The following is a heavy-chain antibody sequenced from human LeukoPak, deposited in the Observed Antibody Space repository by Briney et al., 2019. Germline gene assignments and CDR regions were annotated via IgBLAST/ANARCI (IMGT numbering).Heavy chain of an antibody. CDR1: GGSFSGYY. CDR3: ARGLQTH. J-gene: IGHJ4*02. CDR2: INHSGST. V-gene: IGHV4-34*01. Sequence: SETLSLTCAVYGGSFSGYYWSWIRQPPGKGLEWIGEINHSGSTNYNPSLKSRVTISVDTSKNQFSLKLSSVTAADTAVHYCARGLQTHWGQGTLVTVSS.